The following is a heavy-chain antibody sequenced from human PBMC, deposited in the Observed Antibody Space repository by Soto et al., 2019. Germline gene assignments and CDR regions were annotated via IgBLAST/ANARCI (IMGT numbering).Heavy chain of an antibody. CDR3: TRQPRGPGYGERGLYFDH. J-gene: IGHJ4*02. V-gene: IGHV4-39*01. CDR2: VYYSGST. D-gene: IGHD3-16*01. CDR1: GGSTDSRSHY. Sequence: SETLSLTCTVSGGSTDSRSHYWGWIRQPPGRGLEWIGSVYYSGSTHDNPSLQSRVTISVDTSRNQFSLNLISVTAADTAVYFCTRQPRGPGYGERGLYFDHWGQGTLVTVSS.